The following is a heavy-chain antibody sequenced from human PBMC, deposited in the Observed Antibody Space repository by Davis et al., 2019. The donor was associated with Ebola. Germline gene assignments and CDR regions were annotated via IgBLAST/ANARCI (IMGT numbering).Heavy chain of an antibody. CDR3: AREWFGEMD. CDR1: GFTFSSNS. D-gene: IGHD3-10*01. Sequence: GGSLRLSCAASGFTFSSNSMNWFRQAPGKGLEWVSYISGGSETIHYADSVKGRFTISRDNAKNSLYLQMNSLRDEDTAVYYCAREWFGEMDWGQGALVTVSS. J-gene: IGHJ4*02. V-gene: IGHV3-48*02. CDR2: ISGGSETI.